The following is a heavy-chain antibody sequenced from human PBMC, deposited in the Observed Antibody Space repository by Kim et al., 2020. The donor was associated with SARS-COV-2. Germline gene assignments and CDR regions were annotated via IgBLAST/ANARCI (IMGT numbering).Heavy chain of an antibody. D-gene: IGHD2-15*01. J-gene: IGHJ6*02. CDR2: SYSGAGRK. V-gene: IGHV3-23*03. CDR1: GFTLSSDG. CDR3: AKASSGNWRDYYGMHV. Sequence: GGSLRLSCVASGFTLSSDGMSWVRQAPGKGLEWVGRSYSGAGRKDNEDAGQGRGTISRENYKKTLYLQMRSKRAENTAVYYCAKASSGNWRDYYGMHVWGPGTTVSVSS.